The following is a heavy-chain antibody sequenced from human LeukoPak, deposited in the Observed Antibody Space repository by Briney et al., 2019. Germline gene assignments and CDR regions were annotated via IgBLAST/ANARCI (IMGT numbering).Heavy chain of an antibody. D-gene: IGHD3-3*01. J-gene: IGHJ6*03. V-gene: IGHV1-69*05. CDR1: GGTFSSYA. CDR3: ARSPTYYDFWSGYYTGRDYYYMDV. Sequence: GSSVKVSCKASGGTFSSYAISWVRQAPGQGIEWMGGIIPIFGTANYAQKFQGRVTITTDESTSTAYMELSSLRSEDTAVYYCARSPTYYDFWSGYYTGRDYYYMDVWGKGTTVTVSS. CDR2: IIPIFGTA.